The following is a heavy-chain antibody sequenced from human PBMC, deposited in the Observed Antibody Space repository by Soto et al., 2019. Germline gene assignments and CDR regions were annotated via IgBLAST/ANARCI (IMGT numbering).Heavy chain of an antibody. CDR2: ICCDRGDI. D-gene: IGHD3-9*01. CDR1: GFTFSDYG. V-gene: IGHV3-33*08. Sequence: GGSLRLSCAASGFTFSDYGMHWVRQAPGKGLAWVAGICCDRGDIGYADSVKGRFTISRDNAKNSLYLQMNSLRAEDTAVYYCARANFDWLFPDYWGQGTLVTVSS. J-gene: IGHJ4*02. CDR3: ARANFDWLFPDY.